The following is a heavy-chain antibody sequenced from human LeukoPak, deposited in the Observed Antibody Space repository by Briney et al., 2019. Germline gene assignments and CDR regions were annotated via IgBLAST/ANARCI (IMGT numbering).Heavy chain of an antibody. Sequence: GGSLRLSCAASGFTFSSFGIHWVRQAPGKGLEWVAFIRYDGSNKHYADSVKGRFTISRDNSKNTLYLQMNSLRAEDTAVYYCAKEEDGYSDRWGQGTLVTVSS. CDR3: AKEEDGYSDR. CDR1: GFTFSSFG. CDR2: IRYDGSNK. J-gene: IGHJ5*02. D-gene: IGHD2-21*02. V-gene: IGHV3-30*02.